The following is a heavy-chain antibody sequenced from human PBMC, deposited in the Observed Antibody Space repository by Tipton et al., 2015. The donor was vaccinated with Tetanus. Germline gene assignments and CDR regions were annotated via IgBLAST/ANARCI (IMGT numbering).Heavy chain of an antibody. J-gene: IGHJ4*02. CDR2: TNPLTGKT. CDR1: GYNFSSYD. CDR3: ARGRVGAAY. Sequence: QSGPEVKKPGASVTVSCKASGYNFSSYDVNWVRRASGQGLEWLGWTNPLTGKTGYAEKFQGRVTMTADASISTAYLELTSPTSDDTAVYYCARGRVGAAYWGQGSLVTVSS. V-gene: IGHV1-8*01. D-gene: IGHD2-15*01.